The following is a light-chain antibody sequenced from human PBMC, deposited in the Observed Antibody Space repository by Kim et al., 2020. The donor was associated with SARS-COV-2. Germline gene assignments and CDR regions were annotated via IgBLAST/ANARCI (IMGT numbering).Light chain of an antibody. Sequence: GQRVTHSCSGGRSNIGSNVVNWYQQLPGTAPKLLIYSNDYRPSGVPDRFSGSKSGTSASLDISGLQSEDEADYYCAAWDDSLNGSVFGGGTQLTVL. J-gene: IGLJ3*02. CDR1: RSNIGSNV. CDR2: SND. V-gene: IGLV1-44*01. CDR3: AAWDDSLNGSV.